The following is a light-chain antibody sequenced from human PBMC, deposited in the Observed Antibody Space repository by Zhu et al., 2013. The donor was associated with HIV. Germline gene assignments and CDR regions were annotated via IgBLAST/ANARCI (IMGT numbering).Light chain of an antibody. CDR2: DAS. V-gene: IGKV1-5*01. CDR1: QSIGNW. Sequence: DIQMAQSPATLSASVGDRVTITCRASQSIGNWLAWYQQKPGKVPNLLIYDASTLESGVPSRFSGSGSGTEFTLTISSLQPGDFASYYCQHYNSYSWTFGQGTKVEIK. J-gene: IGKJ1*01. CDR3: QHYNSYSWT.